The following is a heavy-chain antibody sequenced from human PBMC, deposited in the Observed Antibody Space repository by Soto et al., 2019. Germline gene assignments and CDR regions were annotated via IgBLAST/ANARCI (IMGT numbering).Heavy chain of an antibody. Sequence: EVQLLESGGGLVQPGGSLRLSCAASGFTFSSYAMRWVRQAPGKGLEWVSAISGSGGSTYYADSVRGRFTISRDNSKHTLYLQMNSLRAEDTAVYYCARRGPGTYFDYWGQGTLVTVSS. J-gene: IGHJ4*02. V-gene: IGHV3-23*01. CDR2: ISGSGGST. D-gene: IGHD6-13*01. CDR1: GFTFSSYA. CDR3: ARRGPGTYFDY.